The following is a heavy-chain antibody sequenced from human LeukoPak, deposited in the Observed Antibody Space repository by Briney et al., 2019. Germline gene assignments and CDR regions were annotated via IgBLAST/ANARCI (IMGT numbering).Heavy chain of an antibody. CDR2: ISGSGGST. J-gene: IGHJ6*02. Sequence: HSGGSLRLSCAASGFTFSSYAMSWVRQAPGKGLEWVSAISGSGGSTYYADSVKGRFTISRDNSKNTLYLQMNSLRAEDTAVYYCAKPPPDNYHYYYGMDVWGQGTTVTVSS. V-gene: IGHV3-23*01. CDR3: AKPPPDNYHYYYGMDV. CDR1: GFTFSSYA.